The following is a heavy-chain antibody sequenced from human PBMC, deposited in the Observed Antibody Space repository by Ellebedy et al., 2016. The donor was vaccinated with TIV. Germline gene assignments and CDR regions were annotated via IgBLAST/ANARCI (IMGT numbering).Heavy chain of an antibody. D-gene: IGHD6-25*01. CDR3: ARDRTCRTPRLPFHYYYYMDV. Sequence: GESLKTSCAASGITFGRYVNHLGRPAPGNGLEWVAVITYDVSNKSYADSVKGRFTISRDTSNNTLYLQMSSLRAENTAVYYCARDRTCRTPRLPFHYYYYMDVWGTGTTVTVSS. V-gene: IGHV3-30*04. CDR2: ITYDVSNK. J-gene: IGHJ6*03. CDR1: GITFGRYV.